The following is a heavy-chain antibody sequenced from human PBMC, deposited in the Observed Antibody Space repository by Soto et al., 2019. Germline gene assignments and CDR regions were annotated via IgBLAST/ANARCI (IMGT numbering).Heavy chain of an antibody. CDR1: GFTFGGFA. J-gene: IGHJ4*02. CDR3: ARDLRAVAGGMAFDY. CDR2: ISYDGSNK. D-gene: IGHD6-19*01. Sequence: GGSMILSSPASGFTFGGFARHCVRQSPGKGLEWVAVISYDGSNKYYAESVKGRFTISRDNSKNTLYLQMNSLRAEDTAVYYCARDLRAVAGGMAFDYWGQGTLVTVS. V-gene: IGHV3-30-3*01.